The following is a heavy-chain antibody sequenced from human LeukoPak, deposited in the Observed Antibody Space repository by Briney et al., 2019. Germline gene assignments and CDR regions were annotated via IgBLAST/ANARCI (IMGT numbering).Heavy chain of an antibody. V-gene: IGHV1-2*04. CDR3: ARGGIVHGDYTVQGLNYFDY. Sequence: GASEKVSCKASGYTFTDYYMHWVRQAPGQGLEWMGWVNPNSGGTNYAQKFQGWVSMTRDTSSSTAYMELSRLTSDDTAVYYCARGGIVHGDYTVQGLNYFDYWGQGTLVTVSS. CDR2: VNPNSGGT. D-gene: IGHD4-17*01. CDR1: GYTFTDYY. J-gene: IGHJ4*02.